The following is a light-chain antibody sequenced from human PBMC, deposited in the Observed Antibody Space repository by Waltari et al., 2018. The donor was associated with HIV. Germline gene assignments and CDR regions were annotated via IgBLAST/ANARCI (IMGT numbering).Light chain of an antibody. Sequence: QSALTQPASVSAYAGPPTTIPCTADTSDLGLYTLVSWYQKYPDKAPRLILYGVNPRPSRISNRFSGSKSGNTASLTISALQGDDEADYYCSSYTDSDSLLFGGGTKLTVL. CDR2: GVN. V-gene: IGLV2-14*01. J-gene: IGLJ2*01. CDR1: TSDLGLYTL. CDR3: SSYTDSDSLL.